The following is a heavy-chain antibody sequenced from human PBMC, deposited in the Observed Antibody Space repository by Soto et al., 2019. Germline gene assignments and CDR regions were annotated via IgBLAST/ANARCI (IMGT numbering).Heavy chain of an antibody. V-gene: IGHV3-48*01. CDR1: GFTFSSYS. D-gene: IGHD2-15*01. CDR2: ISSSSSTI. CDR3: ARDQSRYCSGGSCYSDAFDI. Sequence: PGGSLRLSCAASGFTFSSYSMNWVRQAPGKGLEWVSYISSSSSTIYYADSVKGRFTISRDNAKNSLYLQMNSLRAEDTAVYYCARDQSRYCSGGSCYSDAFDIWGQGTMVTVSS. J-gene: IGHJ3*02.